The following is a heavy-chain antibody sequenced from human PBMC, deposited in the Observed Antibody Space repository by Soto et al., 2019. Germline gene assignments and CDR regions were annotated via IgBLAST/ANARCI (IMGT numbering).Heavy chain of an antibody. CDR3: ARRGPRDTITIFGVVKSWFEP. V-gene: IGHV4-34*01. D-gene: IGHD3-3*01. CDR2: INDSGST. J-gene: IGHJ5*02. Sequence: PSETLSLTCAVYGGSFSGYIWSWIRQPPGKGLEWIGEINDSGSTNYNPSLKSRVTISLDTSKNQFSLKLSSVTAADTALYYCARRGPRDTITIFGVVKSWFEPWGQGTLVTVSS. CDR1: GGSFSGYI.